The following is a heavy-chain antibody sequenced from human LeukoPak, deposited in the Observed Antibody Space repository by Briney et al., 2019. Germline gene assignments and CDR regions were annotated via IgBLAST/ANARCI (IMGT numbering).Heavy chain of an antibody. V-gene: IGHV3-21*06. CDR1: GITFSTYS. D-gene: IGHD1-26*01. CDR3: ASTPSVGDYYPWYFDF. CDR2: VSYSSTYI. Sequence: PGGSLRPSCVASGITFSTYSMHWLRQAPGKALEWVSSVSYSSTYIYYEDSVKGRFTISRDNARNSLYLQMNSLRAEDTAVYYCASTPSVGDYYPWYFDFWGRGTLVTVSS. J-gene: IGHJ2*01.